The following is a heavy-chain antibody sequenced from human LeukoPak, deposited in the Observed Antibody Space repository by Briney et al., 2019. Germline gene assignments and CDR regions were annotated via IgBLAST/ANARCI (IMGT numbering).Heavy chain of an antibody. CDR1: GFTFSSYN. V-gene: IGHV3-21*01. Sequence: GGSLRLSCAASGFTFSSYNMNWVRQAPGKGLEWVSSITSGSSYIYYADSVKGRFTISRDNAKNSLYLQMNSLRAEDTAVYYCARGSDYYDSSGYFLLPPSFDPWGQGTLVTVSS. D-gene: IGHD3-22*01. J-gene: IGHJ5*02. CDR3: ARGSDYYDSSGYFLLPPSFDP. CDR2: ITSGSSYI.